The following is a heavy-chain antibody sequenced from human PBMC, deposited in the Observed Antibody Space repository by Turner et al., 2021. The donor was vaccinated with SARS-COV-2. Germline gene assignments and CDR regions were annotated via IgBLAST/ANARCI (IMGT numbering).Heavy chain of an antibody. CDR1: GFTFSTYP. Sequence: EVQLLESGGDLVQPGGSLRLSCAASGFTFSTYPMNWVRQAPGKGLEWVSGISDNGGNTYYADSVKGRFTISRDNSKNTLYLQMNSLKVEDTAVYYCAKGTEGASWGRGTLVTVSS. CDR2: ISDNGGNT. D-gene: IGHD2-15*01. V-gene: IGHV3-23*01. CDR3: AKGTEGAS. J-gene: IGHJ4*02.